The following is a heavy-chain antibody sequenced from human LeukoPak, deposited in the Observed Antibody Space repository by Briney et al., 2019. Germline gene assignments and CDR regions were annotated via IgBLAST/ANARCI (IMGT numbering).Heavy chain of an antibody. V-gene: IGHV3-30*02. D-gene: IGHD3-10*01. J-gene: IGHJ5*02. CDR1: GFTFSSYG. CDR2: IRYDGSNK. CDR3: ARDGWFGDYNWFDP. Sequence: GGSLRLSCAASGFTFSSYGRHWVRQAPGKGLEWVAFIRYDGSNKYYADSVKGRFTISRDNSKNTLYLQMNSLRAEDTAMYYCARDGWFGDYNWFDPWGQGTLVTVSS.